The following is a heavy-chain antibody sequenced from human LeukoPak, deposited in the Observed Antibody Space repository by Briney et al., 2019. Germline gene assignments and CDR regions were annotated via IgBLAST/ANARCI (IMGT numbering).Heavy chain of an antibody. D-gene: IGHD3-3*01. J-gene: IGHJ5*02. Sequence: SETLSLTCTVSGGSISSYYWSWIRQPPGKGLEWIGYIYYSGSTNYNPSPKSRVTISVDTSKNQFSLKLSSVTAADTAVYYCARGDADFWSGYYARSIWFDPWGQGTLVTVSS. CDR3: ARGDADFWSGYYARSIWFDP. CDR2: IYYSGST. V-gene: IGHV4-59*01. CDR1: GGSISSYY.